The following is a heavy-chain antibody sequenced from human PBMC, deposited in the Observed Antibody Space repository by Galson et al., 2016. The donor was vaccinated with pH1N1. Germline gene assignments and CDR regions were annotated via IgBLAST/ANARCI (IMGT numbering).Heavy chain of an antibody. CDR2: ISSSSSYI. CDR1: GFTFSSYS. V-gene: IGHV3-21*01. Sequence: SLRLSCAASGFTFSSYSMNWVRQAPGKGLEWVSSISSSSSYIYYADSVKGRFTISRDNAENSLYLQMNSLRAEDTAVYYCARSYCSGGRCFPYYYNGMDVWGQGTTVTVSS. CDR3: ARSYCSGGRCFPYYYNGMDV. J-gene: IGHJ6*02. D-gene: IGHD2-15*01.